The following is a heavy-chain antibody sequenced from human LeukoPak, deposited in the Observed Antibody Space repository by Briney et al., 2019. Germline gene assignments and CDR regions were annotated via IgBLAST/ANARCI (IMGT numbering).Heavy chain of an antibody. D-gene: IGHD3-22*01. V-gene: IGHV1-24*01. J-gene: IGHJ4*02. Sequence: ASVKVSCKVSGYTLTELSMHWVRQAPGKGLEWMGGFDLEDGETIYAQKFQGRVTMTEDTSTDTAYMELSSLRSEDTAVYYCATPDYYDGSGYYDLDYWGQGTLVTVSS. CDR1: GYTLTELS. CDR3: ATPDYYDGSGYYDLDY. CDR2: FDLEDGET.